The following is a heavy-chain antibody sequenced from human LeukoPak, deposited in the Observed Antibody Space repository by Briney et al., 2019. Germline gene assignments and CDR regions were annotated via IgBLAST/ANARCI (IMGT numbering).Heavy chain of an antibody. J-gene: IGHJ3*02. CDR3: ARHWGSSDFWSGYRGAFDI. CDR1: GGSISSDY. V-gene: IGHV4-59*04. D-gene: IGHD3-3*01. Sequence: PSETLSLTCTVSGGSISSDYWSWIRQPPGKGLEWIGDIYYSGSSYYNPSLKSRGTISVDTSKNQFSLKLICVIAAATAVYYCARHWGSSDFWSGYRGAFDIWGQGTMVTVSS. CDR2: IYYSGSS.